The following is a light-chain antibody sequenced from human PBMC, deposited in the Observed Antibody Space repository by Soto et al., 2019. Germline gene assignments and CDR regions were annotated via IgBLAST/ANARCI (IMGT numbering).Light chain of an antibody. Sequence: QSVLTQPASVSGSPGQSITISCTGTSSDVGRYNYVSWYQHHPGKAPKLIFYDVSNRPSGVSERFSVSKSGYTASLTISGLQAEYEADYYCNSYTTSSTYVFGTGTKSPS. J-gene: IGLJ1*01. CDR3: NSYTTSSTYV. CDR2: DVS. V-gene: IGLV2-14*03. CDR1: SSDVGRYNY.